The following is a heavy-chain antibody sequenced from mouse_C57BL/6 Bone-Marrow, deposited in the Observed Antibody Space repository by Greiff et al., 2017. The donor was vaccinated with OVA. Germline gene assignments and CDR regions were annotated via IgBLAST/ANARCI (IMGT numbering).Heavy chain of an antibody. CDR1: GFTFSNYW. CDR3: TGYDSNYFAWFAY. Sequence: EVKLMESGGGLVQPGGSMKLSCVASGFTFSNYWMNWVRQSPEKGLEWVAQIRLKSDNYATHYAESVKGRFTISRDDSKSSVYLQMNNLRAEDTGIYYGTGYDSNYFAWFAYWGQGTLVTVSA. D-gene: IGHD2-5*01. CDR2: IRLKSDNYAT. J-gene: IGHJ3*01. V-gene: IGHV6-3*01.